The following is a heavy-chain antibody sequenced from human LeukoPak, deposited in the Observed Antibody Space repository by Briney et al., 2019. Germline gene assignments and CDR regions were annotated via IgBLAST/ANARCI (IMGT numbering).Heavy chain of an antibody. D-gene: IGHD2-15*01. CDR2: ISGSGDSI. V-gene: IGHV3-23*01. Sequence: PGGPLRLSCAASGFTFSNYPMTWVRQAPGKGLEWVSAISGSGDSIKYADSVKGRFTMSRDNSKNTLYLRMNSLRAEDTAVYYCAKDWWADYWGQGTLVTVSS. CDR3: AKDWWADY. J-gene: IGHJ4*02. CDR1: GFTFSNYP.